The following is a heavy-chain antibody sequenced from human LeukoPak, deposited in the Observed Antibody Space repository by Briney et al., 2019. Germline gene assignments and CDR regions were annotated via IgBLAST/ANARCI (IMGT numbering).Heavy chain of an antibody. Sequence: GGSLRLSCAASGFTFSSYAMSWVRQAPGKGLEWVSAISGSGGSTYYADSVKGRFTISRDNSKNTLYLEMNRQRAEKTTVYYCAKDRSRHYFDYWGQGTLVTVSS. CDR2: ISGSGGST. V-gene: IGHV3-23*01. J-gene: IGHJ4*02. CDR1: GFTFSSYA. CDR3: AKDRSRHYFDY.